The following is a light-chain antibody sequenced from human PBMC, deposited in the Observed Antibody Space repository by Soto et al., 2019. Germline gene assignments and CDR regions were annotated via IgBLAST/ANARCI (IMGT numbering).Light chain of an antibody. Sequence: EIVLTQSPGTLSLSPGERATLSCRASQSVRSSYLAWYQQKPGQAPRLLIYGASSRATDIPDRFSGSGSGTDFTLTISRLEPEDFAVYYCQQYGSSPPYTFGQGTKLEIK. J-gene: IGKJ2*01. CDR3: QQYGSSPPYT. CDR1: QSVRSSY. V-gene: IGKV3-20*01. CDR2: GAS.